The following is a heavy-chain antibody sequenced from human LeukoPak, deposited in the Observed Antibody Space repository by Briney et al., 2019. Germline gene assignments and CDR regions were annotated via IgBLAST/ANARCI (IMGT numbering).Heavy chain of an antibody. CDR3: ARQGDLDY. CDR2: ISSTSSAT. J-gene: IGHJ4*02. V-gene: IGHV3-48*02. CDR1: GSIFTSYS. D-gene: IGHD3-16*01. Sequence: GASLRLSCAASGSIFTSYSMNWVRQAPGKGLEFVSSISSTSSATYYADSVKGRFTISRDNAKNSMYLQMNSLRDEDTAVYYCARQGDLDYWGQGTLVTVCS.